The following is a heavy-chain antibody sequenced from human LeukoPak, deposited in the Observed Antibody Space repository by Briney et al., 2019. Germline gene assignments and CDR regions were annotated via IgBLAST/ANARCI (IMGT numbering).Heavy chain of an antibody. V-gene: IGHV3-21*01. Sequence: GGSLRLSCAASGFTFSSYSMNWVRQAPGKGLEWVSSISSSSSYIYYADSVKGRFTISRDNAKNSLYLQMNSLRAEDTAVYYCARVNPPIYGSGRPDHAFDIWGQGTMVTVSS. J-gene: IGHJ3*02. CDR1: GFTFSSYS. D-gene: IGHD3-10*01. CDR2: ISSSSSYI. CDR3: ARVNPPIYGSGRPDHAFDI.